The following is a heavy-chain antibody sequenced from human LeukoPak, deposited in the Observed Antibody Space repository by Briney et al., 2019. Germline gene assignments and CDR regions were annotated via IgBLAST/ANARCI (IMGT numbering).Heavy chain of an antibody. D-gene: IGHD2-15*01. CDR3: ARQYCSGGSCYSSYMDV. V-gene: IGHV1-24*01. Sequence: GASVKLSCKVSGYTLTELSMHWVRQAPGKGLEWMGRFDPADGETIYAQKFQGRVTMTRDTSISTAYVELSRLRSDDTAVYYCARQYCSGGSCYSSYMDVWGKGTTVTVSS. J-gene: IGHJ6*03. CDR2: FDPADGET. CDR1: GYTLTELS.